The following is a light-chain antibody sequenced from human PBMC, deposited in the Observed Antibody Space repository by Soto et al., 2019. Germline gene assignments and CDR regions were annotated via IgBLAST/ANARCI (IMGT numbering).Light chain of an antibody. J-gene: IGLJ3*02. CDR2: EVS. CDR3: SLFTRSNTWV. CDR1: SDGLHGYTY. Sequence: QSVLTQPASVSGSPGQSVTISCTGISDGLHGYTYVSWYQHHPDKAPNLIIYEVSNRPSGVSNRFSGSKSGNTTSLTIAGLHSEDEDTYYCSLFTRSNTWVFGGGTKLTVL. V-gene: IGLV2-14*01.